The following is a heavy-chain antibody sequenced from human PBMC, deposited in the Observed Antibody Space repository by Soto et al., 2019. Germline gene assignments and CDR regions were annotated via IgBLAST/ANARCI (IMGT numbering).Heavy chain of an antibody. Sequence: SETLSLTCTVFGGSISSFYWSWIRQPPGKGLEWIGYIYYSGSTNYNPSLKSRVTISVDTSKNQFSLKLSSVTAADTAVYYCARRWGTTFDYWGQGTLVTVSS. V-gene: IGHV4-59*08. CDR2: IYYSGST. CDR1: GGSISSFY. D-gene: IGHD3-16*01. J-gene: IGHJ4*02. CDR3: ARRWGTTFDY.